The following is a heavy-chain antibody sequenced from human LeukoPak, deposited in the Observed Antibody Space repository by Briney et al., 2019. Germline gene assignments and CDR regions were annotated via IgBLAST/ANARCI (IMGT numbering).Heavy chain of an antibody. J-gene: IGHJ4*02. V-gene: IGHV3-49*04. CDR3: TRGQLWLRGEGSGLDY. CDR2: IRSEPYGGTT. CDR1: GFTFSSYT. D-gene: IGHD5-18*01. Sequence: GGSLRLSCAASGFTFSSYTMNWVRQAPGKGLEWVGFIRSEPYGGTTEYAASVKGRFTISRDDSKTIAYLQMNSLKTEDTAVYYCTRGQLWLRGEGSGLDYWGQGTLVTVSS.